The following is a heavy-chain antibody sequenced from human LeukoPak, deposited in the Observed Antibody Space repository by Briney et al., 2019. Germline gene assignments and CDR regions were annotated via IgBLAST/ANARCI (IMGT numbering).Heavy chain of an antibody. D-gene: IGHD6-13*01. CDR2: ISGSGSDI. J-gene: IGHJ4*02. Sequence: GGSLRLSCAVSGFSPSGSYLTWIRQTPGKGLEWLAYISGSGSDIYYADSVKGRFTISRDNAKNSLYLQMNSLRAEDMALYYCAKEGSSWSTFDYWGQGTLVTVSS. CDR1: GFSPSGSY. CDR3: AKEGSSWSTFDY. V-gene: IGHV3-11*01.